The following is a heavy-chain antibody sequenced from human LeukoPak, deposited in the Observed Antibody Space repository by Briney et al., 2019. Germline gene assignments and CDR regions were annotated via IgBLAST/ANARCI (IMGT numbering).Heavy chain of an antibody. D-gene: IGHD2-21*02. J-gene: IGHJ4*02. CDR2: ISYDGSNK. CDR3: AKTALCGGDCYLDY. Sequence: GGSLRLSCAASGFTFSSYGVHWVRQAPGKGLEWVAVISYDGSNKYYADSVKGRFTISRDNSKNTLYLQMNSLRAEDTAVYYCAKTALCGGDCYLDYWGQGTQLSVSS. V-gene: IGHV3-30*18. CDR1: GFTFSSYG.